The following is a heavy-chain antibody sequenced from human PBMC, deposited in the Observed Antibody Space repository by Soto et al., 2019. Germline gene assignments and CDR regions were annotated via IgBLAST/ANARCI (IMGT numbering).Heavy chain of an antibody. J-gene: IGHJ6*02. CDR1: GLSFNIYW. CDR2: INSDGSHT. CDR3: AGGMAGLDV. Sequence: EVQLVESGGGLVQPGGSLRLSCAASGLSFNIYWMHWVRQVPGKGLVWLARINSDGSHTIYVDSVKGRFTISRDNAKNTVFLQMYSLRDEDTGVYYCAGGMAGLDVWGQWTTVTGSS. V-gene: IGHV3-74*01.